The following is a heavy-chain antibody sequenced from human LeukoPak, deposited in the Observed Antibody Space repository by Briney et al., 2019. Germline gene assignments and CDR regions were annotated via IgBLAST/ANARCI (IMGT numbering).Heavy chain of an antibody. CDR1: GYTFNNYA. Sequence: SVKVSCKASGYTFNNYAINWVRQAPRQGLEWMGRINPNSGDTNYAQKFQGRVTMTRDTSISTAYMELSRLTSDDTAVYYCARDYCSSTSCLFDYWGQGTLVTVSS. D-gene: IGHD2-2*01. CDR3: ARDYCSSTSCLFDY. J-gene: IGHJ4*02. V-gene: IGHV1-2*06. CDR2: INPNSGDT.